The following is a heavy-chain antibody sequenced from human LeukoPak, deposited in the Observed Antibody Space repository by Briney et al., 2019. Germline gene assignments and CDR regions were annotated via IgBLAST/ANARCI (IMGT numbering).Heavy chain of an antibody. CDR1: GYTFTGYY. V-gene: IGHV1-2*02. J-gene: IGHJ4*01. Sequence: ASVKVSCKSSGYTFTGYYIHWLRQAPGQGLEWMGWINPNSGGTNFAQRFQGRVTMTSDTSISTAYMELSSLSSDDTAVYYCARGFYVTGTDYWGRGTLVTVSS. D-gene: IGHD2/OR15-2a*01. CDR3: ARGFYVTGTDY. CDR2: INPNSGGT.